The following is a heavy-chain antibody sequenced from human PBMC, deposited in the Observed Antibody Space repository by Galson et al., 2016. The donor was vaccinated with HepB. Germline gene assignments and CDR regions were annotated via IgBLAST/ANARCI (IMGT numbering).Heavy chain of an antibody. CDR2: ISGGSSYR. D-gene: IGHD6-13*01. J-gene: IGHJ3*02. CDR3: ARTPGYSGTWYDAFDI. CDR1: GFTFTRYT. V-gene: IGHV3-21*01. Sequence: LRLSCAASGFTFTRYTMNWVRQSPGKGLEWVSSISGGSSYRYYADSVKGRFTISRDNSKNSLYLQMNSLRAEDTAIYFCARTPGYSGTWYDAFDIWGPGTIFTVS.